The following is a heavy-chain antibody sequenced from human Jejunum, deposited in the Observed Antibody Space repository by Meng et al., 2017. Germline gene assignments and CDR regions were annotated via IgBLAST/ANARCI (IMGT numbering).Heavy chain of an antibody. V-gene: IGHV3-7*01. CDR2: IKPDGSEK. J-gene: IGHJ2*01. D-gene: IGHD6-19*01. Sequence: GESLKISCAASGFRFSDYWMSWVRQAPGKGLEWVALIKPDGSEKRYVDSVKGRFTISKDNSKNTLYLQMNSLRAEDTAVYYCARDSDTSGRHWYFDLWGRGTLVTVSS. CDR1: GFRFSDYW. CDR3: ARDSDTSGRHWYFDL.